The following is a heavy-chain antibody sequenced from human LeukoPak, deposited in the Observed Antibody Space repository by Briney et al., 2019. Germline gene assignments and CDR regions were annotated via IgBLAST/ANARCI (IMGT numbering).Heavy chain of an antibody. J-gene: IGHJ6*03. D-gene: IGHD5-18*01. CDR3: ARGGYSYGYLSFYYYYMDV. Sequence: VASVKVSCKASGYTFTSYDINWVRQATGQGLEWMGWMNPNSGNTVYAQKFQGRVTMTRNTSISTAYMELSSLRSEDTAVYYCARGGYSYGYLSFYYYYMDVWGKGTTVTVSS. CDR1: GYTFTSYD. V-gene: IGHV1-8*01. CDR2: MNPNSGNT.